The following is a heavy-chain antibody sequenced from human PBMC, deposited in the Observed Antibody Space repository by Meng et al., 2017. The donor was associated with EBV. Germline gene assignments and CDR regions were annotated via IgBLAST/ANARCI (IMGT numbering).Heavy chain of an antibody. Sequence: VQVELAGAEVNGPGSSVKISCKTSGGPFRSDAVSWVRQGPGQGLEWLGGLIPMSGAPHYAQKFQDRVTITADEYTRTHYMELSSLRSDDTAMYYCASESGRGFTPDFWGQGTLVTVSS. V-gene: IGHV1-69*01. J-gene: IGHJ4*02. CDR3: ASESGRGFTPDF. D-gene: IGHD3-10*01. CDR1: GGPFRSDA. CDR2: LIPMSGAP.